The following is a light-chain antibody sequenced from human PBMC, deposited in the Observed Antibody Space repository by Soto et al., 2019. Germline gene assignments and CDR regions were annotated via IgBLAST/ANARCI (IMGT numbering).Light chain of an antibody. CDR2: AAS. Sequence: DIQMTQSPASLSASVGDRVTIACRASQSISTSVSWFQQTPGKAPDLLIYAASSLQLGVRARFTGSGSGTDFTLTITGLQPEDFAIYYCQQTHGIPYTFGQGTKLEIK. V-gene: IGKV1-39*01. CDR3: QQTHGIPYT. J-gene: IGKJ2*01. CDR1: QSISTS.